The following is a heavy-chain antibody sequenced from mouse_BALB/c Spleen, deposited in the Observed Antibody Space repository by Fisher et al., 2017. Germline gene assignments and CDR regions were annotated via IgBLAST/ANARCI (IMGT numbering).Heavy chain of an antibody. J-gene: IGHJ4*01. Sequence: RFTISRDNARNILYLQMTSLRSEDTAMYYCARHRMEVRTYYAMDYWGQGTSVTVSS. V-gene: IGHV5-6-5*01. D-gene: IGHD2-14*01. CDR3: ARHRMEVRTYYAMDY.